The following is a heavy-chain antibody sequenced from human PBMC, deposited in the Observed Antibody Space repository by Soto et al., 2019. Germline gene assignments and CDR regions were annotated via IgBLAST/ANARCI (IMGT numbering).Heavy chain of an antibody. D-gene: IGHD1-1*01. J-gene: IGHJ4*02. CDR1: GYSFASYW. CDR2: IDPSDSNV. V-gene: IGHV5-10-1*03. CDR3: ARRRPFCNTTTCYFDY. Sequence: EVQLVQSGAELKEPGDSLRISCKGSGYSFASYWIAWLRQVPGKGLEWIGRIDPSDSNVDYNPSFQGHVTLSVDKASNTAHVLWGSLRASDSAMYFCARRRPFCNTTTCYFDYWGQGALVTVSS.